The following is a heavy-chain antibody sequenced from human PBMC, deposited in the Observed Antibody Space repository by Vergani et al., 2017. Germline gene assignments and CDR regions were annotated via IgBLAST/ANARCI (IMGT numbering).Heavy chain of an antibody. D-gene: IGHD3-22*01. J-gene: IGHJ4*02. Sequence: QVQLVQSGAEVKKPGASVKVSCNASGYTFTSYGISWVRQAPVQGLEWMGWISAYNGNTNYAQKLQGRVTMTTDTSTSTAYMELRSLRSDDTAVYYCARSDSSGYRHVGLGHYWGQGTLVTVSS. CDR1: GYTFTSYG. CDR3: ARSDSSGYRHVGLGHY. CDR2: ISAYNGNT. V-gene: IGHV1-18*01.